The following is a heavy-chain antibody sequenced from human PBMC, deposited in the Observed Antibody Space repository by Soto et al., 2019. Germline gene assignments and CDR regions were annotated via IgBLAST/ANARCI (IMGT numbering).Heavy chain of an antibody. Sequence: QVQLQQWGAGLLKPSETLSLTCAVYGGSFSGYYWCWIRQPPGKGLEWFGEINHSGSTNYNPSLKSRVTTSVETSKNQFSLKLSSVTAADTAVYYCARRGDIVVVPAAISHYYYYRMDVWGQGTTVTVSS. CDR2: INHSGST. CDR3: ARRGDIVVVPAAISHYYYYRMDV. J-gene: IGHJ6*01. D-gene: IGHD2-2*02. CDR1: GGSFSGYY. V-gene: IGHV4-34*01.